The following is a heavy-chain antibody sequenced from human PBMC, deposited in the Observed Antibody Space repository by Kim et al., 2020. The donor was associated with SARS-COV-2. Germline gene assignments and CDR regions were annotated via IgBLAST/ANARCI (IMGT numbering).Heavy chain of an antibody. D-gene: IGHD6-19*01. CDR1: GFTFSSYS. CDR2: ISSNRSYI. Sequence: GGSLRLSCAASGFTFSSYSMNWVRQAPGKGLEWVSSISSNRSYIYYADSVKGRFTISRDNAKNSLYLQMNSLRAEDTAVYYCARVGAGTPLFDYWGQGTLVTVSS. CDR3: ARVGAGTPLFDY. V-gene: IGHV3-21*01. J-gene: IGHJ4*02.